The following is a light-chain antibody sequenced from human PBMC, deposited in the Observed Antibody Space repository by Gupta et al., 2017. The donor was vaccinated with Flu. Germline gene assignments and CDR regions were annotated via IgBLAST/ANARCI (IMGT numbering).Light chain of an antibody. CDR1: SSNIGTNT. V-gene: IGLV1-44*01. J-gene: IGLJ2*01. CDR3: AAWDASLNGVV. Sequence: QSVLTQPTSASGAPGPGVPISCSGSSSNIGTNTVNWYQQLPGTAPKLLIYSNDQRPSGVPDRFSGSKSGTSASLAISGIQSEYEADYHCAAWDASLNGVVFGGGTKLTVL. CDR2: SND.